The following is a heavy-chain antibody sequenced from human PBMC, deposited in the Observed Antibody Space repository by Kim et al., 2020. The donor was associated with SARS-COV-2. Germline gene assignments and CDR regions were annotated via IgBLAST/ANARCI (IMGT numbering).Heavy chain of an antibody. CDR3: ARDGAYYYDSSGYYQGGDV. J-gene: IGHJ6*02. V-gene: IGHV1-18*01. CDR2: ISAYNGNT. Sequence: ASVKVSCKASGYTFTSYGISWVRQAPGQGLEWMGWISAYNGNTNYAQKLQGRVTMTTDTSTSTAYMELRSLRSDDTAVYYCARDGAYYYDSSGYYQGGDVWGQGTTVTVSS. D-gene: IGHD3-22*01. CDR1: GYTFTSYG.